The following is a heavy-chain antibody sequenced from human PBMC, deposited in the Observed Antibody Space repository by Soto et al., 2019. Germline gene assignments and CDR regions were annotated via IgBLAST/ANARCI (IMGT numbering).Heavy chain of an antibody. CDR3: ARILGYCSGGSCYPNWFDP. V-gene: IGHV2-26*01. Sequence: QVTLKESGPVLVKPTETLTLTCTVSGFSLSNARMGVSWIRQPPGKALEWLADIFSNDEKSYSTSLKSRLTISKDTSKSQVVLTMTNMDPVDTATYYCARILGYCSGGSCYPNWFDPWGQGTLVTVSS. J-gene: IGHJ5*02. CDR1: GFSLSNARMG. CDR2: IFSNDEK. D-gene: IGHD2-15*01.